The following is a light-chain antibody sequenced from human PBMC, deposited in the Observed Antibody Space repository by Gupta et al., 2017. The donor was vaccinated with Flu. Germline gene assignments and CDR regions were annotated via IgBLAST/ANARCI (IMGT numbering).Light chain of an antibody. CDR3: QQYGSSLPVT. CDR2: GAS. V-gene: IGKV3-20*01. Sequence: TLSLSPGERGTLSCRASQSVRSSYLAWYQQRPGQAPRLLIYGASSRAPGIPDRFSDSGSGTDFTLTITRLEPEDFAVYYCQQYGSSLPVTFGQGTRLEIE. CDR1: QSVRSSY. J-gene: IGKJ5*01.